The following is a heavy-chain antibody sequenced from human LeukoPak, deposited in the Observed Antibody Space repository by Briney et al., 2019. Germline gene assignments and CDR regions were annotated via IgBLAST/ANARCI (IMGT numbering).Heavy chain of an antibody. V-gene: IGHV3-74*01. CDR1: TVTFSNYW. D-gene: IGHD6-13*01. Sequence: GGSLRLSCAASTVTFSNYWMHWVRQAPGKGLVWVSRINTDGTTTNYADSVRGRFTISRDNAKNTLYLQMNSLRAEDTALYYCATPGIRDQYDFDSWGQGTLVTVSS. J-gene: IGHJ4*02. CDR3: ATPGIRDQYDFDS. CDR2: INTDGTTT.